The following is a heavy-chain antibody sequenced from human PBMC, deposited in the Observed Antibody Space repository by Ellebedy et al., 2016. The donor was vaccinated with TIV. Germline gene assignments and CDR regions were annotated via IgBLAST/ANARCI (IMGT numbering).Heavy chain of an antibody. V-gene: IGHV3-23*01. Sequence: GESLKISCVASGFTFSTYVMSWVRQAPGEGLEWVSAISGSGGSTFYTDSVKGRFTISRDNSKNTLYLQMNSLRAEDTAVYYCARDAKGTAMITHFDYWGQGTLVTVSS. CDR2: ISGSGGST. CDR1: GFTFSTYV. J-gene: IGHJ4*02. D-gene: IGHD5-18*01. CDR3: ARDAKGTAMITHFDY.